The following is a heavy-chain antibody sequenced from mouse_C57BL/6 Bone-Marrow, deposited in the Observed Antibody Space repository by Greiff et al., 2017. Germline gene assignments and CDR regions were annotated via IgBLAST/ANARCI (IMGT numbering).Heavy chain of an antibody. CDR3: ARSAPPLLSSYAMDY. J-gene: IGHJ4*01. Sequence: QVQLQQSGAELARPGASVKLSCKASGYTFTSYGISWVKQRTGQGLEWIGEIYPRSGNTYYNEKFKGKATLTADKSSSTAYMELRSLTSEDSAVYFCARSAPPLLSSYAMDYGGQGTSVTVSS. CDR2: IYPRSGNT. V-gene: IGHV1-81*01. D-gene: IGHD2-10*01. CDR1: GYTFTSYG.